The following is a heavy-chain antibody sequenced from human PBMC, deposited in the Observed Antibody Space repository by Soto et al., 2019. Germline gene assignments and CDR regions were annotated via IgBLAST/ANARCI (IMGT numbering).Heavy chain of an antibody. D-gene: IGHD3-3*01. CDR2: ISYDGSNK. CDR1: VFTFSSYG. Sequence: PGWSLRLSCSASVFTFSSYGMHWVRQAPGKGLEWVAVISYDGSNKYYADSVKGRFTISRDNSKNTLYLQMNSLRAEDTAVYYCAKDQRGYYDFWSGYYYYYGMDVWGQGTTVTVSS. J-gene: IGHJ6*02. V-gene: IGHV3-30*18. CDR3: AKDQRGYYDFWSGYYYYYGMDV.